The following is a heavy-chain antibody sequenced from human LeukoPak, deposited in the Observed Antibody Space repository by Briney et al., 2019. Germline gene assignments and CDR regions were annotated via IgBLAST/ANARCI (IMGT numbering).Heavy chain of an antibody. Sequence: AGGSPRLSCAASGFTFSSYAMSWVRQAPGKGLEWGSAISGSGGSTYYADSVKGRFTISRDNSKNTLYLQMNSLRAEDTAVYYCAKDLVNLVAGMFNIDYWGQGTLVTVSS. CDR1: GFTFSSYA. CDR3: AKDLVNLVAGMFNIDY. D-gene: IGHD6-19*01. J-gene: IGHJ4*02. V-gene: IGHV3-23*01. CDR2: ISGSGGST.